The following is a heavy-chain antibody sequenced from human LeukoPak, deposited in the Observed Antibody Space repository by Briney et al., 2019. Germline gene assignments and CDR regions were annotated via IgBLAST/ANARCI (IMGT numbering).Heavy chain of an antibody. Sequence: GGSLRLSCAASGFTFSSYAMSWVRQAPGKGLEWVSGISGTGGSTYYADSVKGRFTISRDNSRNTLYLLMNSLRAEDTAVYYWSKDYYTGSPYYFDYWGQGTLVTVSS. CDR2: ISGTGGST. CDR1: GFTFSSYA. J-gene: IGHJ4*02. V-gene: IGHV3-23*01. D-gene: IGHD1-26*01. CDR3: SKDYYTGSPYYFDY.